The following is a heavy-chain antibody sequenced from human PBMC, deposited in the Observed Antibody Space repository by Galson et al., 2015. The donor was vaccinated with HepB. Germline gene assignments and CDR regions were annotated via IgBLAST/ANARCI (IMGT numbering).Heavy chain of an antibody. CDR1: GFTFSSYG. D-gene: IGHD2-15*01. V-gene: IGHV3-33*01. J-gene: IGHJ4*02. Sequence: SLRLSCAASGFTFSSYGMHWVRQAPGKGLEWVAIIWDDGSKKYYADSVKGRFTISRDQTKDTLYLQMNSLRAEDTAVYYCARVRGSCSGGSCYSDYWGQGTLVTVSS. CDR3: ARVRGSCSGGSCYSDY. CDR2: IWDDGSKK.